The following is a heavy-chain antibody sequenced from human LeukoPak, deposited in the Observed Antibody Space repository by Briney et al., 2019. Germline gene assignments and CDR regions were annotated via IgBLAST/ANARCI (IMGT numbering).Heavy chain of an antibody. D-gene: IGHD2-15*01. CDR2: ISSSGSTI. CDR3: ARLGYCSGGSCYFLGLTD. V-gene: IGHV3-48*03. CDR1: GFTFSSYE. Sequence: SGGSLRLSCAASGFTFSSYEMNWVRQAPGKGLEWVSYISSSGSTIHYADSVKGRVTISRDNVKNSLYLQMNSLRAEDTAVYYCARLGYCSGGSCYFLGLTDWGQGTLVTVSS. J-gene: IGHJ4*02.